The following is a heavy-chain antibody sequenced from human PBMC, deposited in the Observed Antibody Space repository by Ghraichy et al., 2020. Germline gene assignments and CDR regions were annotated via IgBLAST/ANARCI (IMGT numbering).Heavy chain of an antibody. V-gene: IGHV1-69*13. D-gene: IGHD6-19*01. CDR2: IIPIFGTA. Sequence: SVKVSCKASGGTFSSYAISWVRQAPGQGLEWMGGIIPIFGTANYAQKFQGRVTITADESTSTAYMELSSLRSEDTAVYYCARGYSSGDNDYYYYYYMDVWGKGTTVTVSS. J-gene: IGHJ6*03. CDR3: ARGYSSGDNDYYYYYYMDV. CDR1: GGTFSSYA.